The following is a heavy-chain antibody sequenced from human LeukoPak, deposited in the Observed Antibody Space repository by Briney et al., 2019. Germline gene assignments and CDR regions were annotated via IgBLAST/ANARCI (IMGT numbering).Heavy chain of an antibody. D-gene: IGHD4-17*01. CDR1: GYTFTSYD. V-gene: IGHV1-8*01. CDR3: ALITVTTDYYYYGMDV. CDR2: MNPNSGNT. Sequence: ASVKVSCKASGYTFTSYDINWVRQATGQGLEWMGWMNPNSGNTGYAQKFQGRVTMTRNTSISTAYMELSSLRSEDTAVYYCALITVTTDYYYYGMDVWGQGTTVTVSS. J-gene: IGHJ6*02.